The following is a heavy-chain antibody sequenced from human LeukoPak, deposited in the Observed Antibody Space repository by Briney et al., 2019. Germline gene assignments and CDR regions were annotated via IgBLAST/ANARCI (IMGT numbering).Heavy chain of an antibody. D-gene: IGHD6-13*01. CDR2: IYYSGST. J-gene: IGHJ4*02. Sequence: PSETLSLTCTVSGGSISSGGYYWSWLRQHPGKGLEWIGYIYYSGSTYYNPSLKSRVTISVDTSKNQFSLKLSSVTAADTAVYYCASRIAAAGTIDYWGQGTLVTVSS. V-gene: IGHV4-31*03. CDR1: GGSISSGGYY. CDR3: ASRIAAAGTIDY.